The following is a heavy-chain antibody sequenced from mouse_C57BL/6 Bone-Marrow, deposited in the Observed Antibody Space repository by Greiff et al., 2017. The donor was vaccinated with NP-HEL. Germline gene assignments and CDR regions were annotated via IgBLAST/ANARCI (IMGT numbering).Heavy chain of an antibody. CDR1: GFTFSSYG. CDR3: ARRTTVVRYFDV. J-gene: IGHJ1*03. CDR2: ISSGGSDT. D-gene: IGHD1-1*01. V-gene: IGHV5-6*02. Sequence: EVMLVESGGDLVKPGGSLKLSCAASGFTFSSYGMSWVRQTPDKRLEWVATISSGGSDTYYPDSVKGRFTISRDNAKNTLFLQMSSLKSEYTAMYCCARRTTVVRYFDVWGTGTTVTVSS.